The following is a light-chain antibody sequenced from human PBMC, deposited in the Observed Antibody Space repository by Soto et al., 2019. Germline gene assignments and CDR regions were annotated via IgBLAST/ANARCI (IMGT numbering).Light chain of an antibody. CDR1: QNIGNY. CDR2: AAS. CDR3: QQSLSTPSIP. J-gene: IGKJ5*01. Sequence: DIQMTQSPSSLSASVGDRLTITCRASQNIGNYLNWYQQKPGKAPKLLIYAASSLQSEVPSRFSGAGSGTDFTLTSSTLQPEDFATYYCQQSLSTPSIPFCQGTRLDIK. V-gene: IGKV1-39*01.